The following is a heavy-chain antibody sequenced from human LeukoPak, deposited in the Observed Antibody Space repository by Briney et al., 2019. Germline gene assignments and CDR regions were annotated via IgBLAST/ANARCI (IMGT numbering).Heavy chain of an antibody. CDR3: ARAGLRFDY. CDR2: IIPIFGTA. CDR1: GGTFSSYA. Sequence: SVKVSCKASGGTFSSYAISWVRQAPGQGLEWMGGIIPIFGTANYAQKLQGRVTMTTDTSTSTAYMELRSLRSDDTAVYYCARAGLRFDYWGQGTLVTVSS. J-gene: IGHJ4*02. V-gene: IGHV1-69*05.